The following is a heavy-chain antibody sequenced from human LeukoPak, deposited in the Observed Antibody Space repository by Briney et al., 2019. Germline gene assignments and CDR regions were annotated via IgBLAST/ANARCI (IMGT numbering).Heavy chain of an antibody. J-gene: IGHJ4*02. V-gene: IGHV3-30*18. D-gene: IGHD2-2*01. CDR2: ISYDGSNK. CDR3: ANSYCSSTSCYFCDY. CDR1: GFTFSSYG. Sequence: PGRSLRLSCAASGFTFSSYGMHWVRQAPGKGLEWVAVISYDGSNKYYADSVKGRFTISRDNSKNTLYLQMNSLRAEDTAVYYCANSYCSSTSCYFCDYWGRRTLVTVSS.